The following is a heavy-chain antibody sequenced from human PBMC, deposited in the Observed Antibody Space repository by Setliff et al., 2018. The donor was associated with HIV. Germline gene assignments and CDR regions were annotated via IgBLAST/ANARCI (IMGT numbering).Heavy chain of an antibody. CDR3: ARGRYNSRIDV. CDR2: ITPKNNGS. D-gene: IGHD5-18*01. Sequence: GASVKVSCKASGGTFSTYVWTWVRQAPGQGLEWMGGITPKNNGSGFAQKFQARLTMTWNTSTNTAYMELRSLTSDDTAVYYCARGRYNSRIDVWGQGTTVTVSS. V-gene: IGHV1-8*02. CDR1: GGTFSTYV. J-gene: IGHJ6*02.